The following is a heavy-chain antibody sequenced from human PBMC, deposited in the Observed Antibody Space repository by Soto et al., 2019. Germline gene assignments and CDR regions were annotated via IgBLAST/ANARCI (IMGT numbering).Heavy chain of an antibody. Sequence: QVQLVQSGAEVKKPGSSVKVSCKASGGTFSSYTITWVRQAPGQGLEWMGRIIPILGIANYAQKFQGRVTITADKSTSTAYMELSSLRSEDTAVYYCARDGEGVDCSGGSCYQPFDYWGQGTLVTVSS. D-gene: IGHD2-15*01. J-gene: IGHJ4*02. CDR1: GGTFSSYT. V-gene: IGHV1-69*02. CDR2: IIPILGIA. CDR3: ARDGEGVDCSGGSCYQPFDY.